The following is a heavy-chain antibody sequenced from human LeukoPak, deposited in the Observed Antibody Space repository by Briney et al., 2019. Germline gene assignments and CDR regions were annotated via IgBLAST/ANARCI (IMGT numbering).Heavy chain of an antibody. CDR2: ISGGGGST. Sequence: SGVSLRLSCAASGFTFSGYAMSWVRQAPGKGLEWVSAISGGGGSTYYTDSVKGRFTISRDNSKNTLYLQMNSLRAEDTAVYYCAKVGESGGVWKYYFDYWGQGTLVTVSS. J-gene: IGHJ4*02. D-gene: IGHD2-8*02. CDR3: AKVGESGGVWKYYFDY. CDR1: GFTFSGYA. V-gene: IGHV3-23*01.